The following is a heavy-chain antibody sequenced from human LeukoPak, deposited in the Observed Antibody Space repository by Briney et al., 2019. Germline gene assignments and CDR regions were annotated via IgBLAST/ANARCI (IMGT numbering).Heavy chain of an antibody. V-gene: IGHV4-38-2*01. CDR3: ARSGSDYYDSSGYYNWFDP. J-gene: IGHJ5*02. Sequence: KPSETLAPTCAVSGYSMSTGYFWGWIRQPPGKGLEWVGGIYHSGTTYYNLSLKSRVTISVDTSKNQFSLKLTSVTAADTAVYYCARSGSDYYDSSGYYNWFDPWGQGTLVTVSS. CDR1: GYSMSTGYF. CDR2: IYHSGTT. D-gene: IGHD3-22*01.